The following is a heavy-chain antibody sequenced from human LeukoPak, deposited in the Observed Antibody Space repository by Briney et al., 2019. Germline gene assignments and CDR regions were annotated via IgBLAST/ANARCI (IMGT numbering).Heavy chain of an antibody. CDR3: AKDYDFWSGPSLDP. J-gene: IGHJ5*02. V-gene: IGHV3-23*01. D-gene: IGHD3-3*01. Sequence: GGSLRLSCAASGFTFSSYSMNWVRQAPGKGLEWVSGISASGGSAYYADSVEGRFTSSRDNSKNTLYLQMNSLRAEDTAVYYCAKDYDFWSGPSLDPWGQGTLVTVSS. CDR2: ISASGGSA. CDR1: GFTFSSYS.